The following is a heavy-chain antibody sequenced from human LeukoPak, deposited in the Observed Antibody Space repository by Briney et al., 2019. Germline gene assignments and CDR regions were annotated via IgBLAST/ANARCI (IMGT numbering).Heavy chain of an antibody. V-gene: IGHV3-7*01. J-gene: IGHJ4*02. Sequence: GGSLRLSCAASGFTFSDYWMSWVRQAPGKGLEWVANIKQDGSQKYYVDSVKGRFTISRDNAKNSLYLQMNSLRVEDTAVHYCARGRGTDNWGLGTLVTVSS. CDR1: GFTFSDYW. D-gene: IGHD3-16*01. CDR3: ARGRGTDN. CDR2: IKQDGSQK.